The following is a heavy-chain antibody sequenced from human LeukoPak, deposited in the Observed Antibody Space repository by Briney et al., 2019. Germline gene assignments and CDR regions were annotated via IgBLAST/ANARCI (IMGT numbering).Heavy chain of an antibody. CDR2: ISASGGTT. CDR1: GFTFSSYA. CDR3: AKGQSSSGLRNYFDY. V-gene: IGHV3-23*01. J-gene: IGHJ4*02. D-gene: IGHD3-22*01. Sequence: GGSLRLSXAASGFTFSSYAMSWVRQAPGKGLEWVSGISASGGTTYYADSVKGRFTISRDNSKNTLYPQMNSLRAEDTAVYYCAKGQSSSGLRNYFDYWGQGTLVTVSS.